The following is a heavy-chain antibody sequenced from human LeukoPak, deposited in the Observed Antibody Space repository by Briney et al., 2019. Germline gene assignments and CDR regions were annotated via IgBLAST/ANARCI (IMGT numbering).Heavy chain of an antibody. CDR1: GYTFTSYD. CDR3: ARGRRVNLYQLLSVRYYYYYMDV. V-gene: IGHV1-8*01. Sequence: ASVKVSCKASGYTFTSYDINWVRQATGQGLEWMGWMNPNSGNTGYAQKFQGRVTMTRNTSISTAYMELSSLRSEETAVYYCARGRRVNLYQLLSVRYYYYYMDVWGKGTTVTVSS. D-gene: IGHD2-2*01. CDR2: MNPNSGNT. J-gene: IGHJ6*03.